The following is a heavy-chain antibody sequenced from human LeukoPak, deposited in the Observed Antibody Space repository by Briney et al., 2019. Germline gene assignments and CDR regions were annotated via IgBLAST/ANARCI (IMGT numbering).Heavy chain of an antibody. CDR1: GFTFDDFA. D-gene: IGHD1-26*01. V-gene: IGHV3-43D*03. J-gene: IGHJ4*02. CDR2: ISWDGGST. CDR3: AKDALPIVGATRGLDY. Sequence: GGSLRLSCAASGFTFDDFAMHWVRQAPGKGLEWVSLISWDGGSTYYADSVKGRFTLSRDNSKNSLYLQMSSLTPEDTALYYCAKDALPIVGATRGLDYWGQGTLVTVPS.